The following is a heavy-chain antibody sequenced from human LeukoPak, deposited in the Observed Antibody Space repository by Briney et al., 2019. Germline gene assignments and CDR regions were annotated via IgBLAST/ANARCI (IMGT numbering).Heavy chain of an antibody. V-gene: IGHV3-9*01. Sequence: GRSLRLSCAASGYTFDNYAMNWVRQVPGKGLEWISLISWNSGTIGYADSVKGRFTISRDNANNFLYLQMNRLRAEDTALYYCARAYKDRSLAGKKEFFQHWGQGTLVTVSS. CDR2: ISWNSGTI. CDR1: GYTFDNYA. J-gene: IGHJ1*01. CDR3: ARAYKDRSLAGKKEFFQH. D-gene: IGHD6-19*01.